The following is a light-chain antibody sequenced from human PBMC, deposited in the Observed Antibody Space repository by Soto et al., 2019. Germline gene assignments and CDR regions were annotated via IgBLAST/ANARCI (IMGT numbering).Light chain of an antibody. CDR3: QQRSNWLFT. CDR1: QSVSSY. J-gene: IGKJ3*01. CDR2: EAS. Sequence: EIVLTQSPATLSLSPGEGATLSCRASQSVSSYLAWYHHKPGQAPRLLISEASNRATGVPDRFSGSGSGTDVTLTISSLEPEDFAVYYCQQRSNWLFTFGPGTKVDLK. V-gene: IGKV3-11*01.